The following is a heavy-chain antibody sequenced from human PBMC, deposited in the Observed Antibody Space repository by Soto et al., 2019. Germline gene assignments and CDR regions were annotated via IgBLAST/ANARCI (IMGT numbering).Heavy chain of an antibody. J-gene: IGHJ6*03. CDR1: GFTFSSYG. V-gene: IGHV3-33*01. CDR3: ARDQAVVPAAIDYYYYYMDV. Sequence: GGSLRLSCAASGFTFSSYGMHWVRQAPGKGLEWVAVIWYDGSNKYYADSVKGRFTISRDNSKNTLYLQMNSLRAEDTAVYYCARDQAVVPAAIDYYYYYMDVWGKGTTVTVSS. CDR2: IWYDGSNK. D-gene: IGHD2-2*02.